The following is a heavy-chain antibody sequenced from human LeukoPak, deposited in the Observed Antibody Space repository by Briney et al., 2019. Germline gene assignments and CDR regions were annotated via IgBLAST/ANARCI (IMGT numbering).Heavy chain of an antibody. D-gene: IGHD3-22*01. CDR3: AKNYDSSGYYSYFDY. CDR1: GFTVSSNY. J-gene: IGHJ4*02. CDR2: IYSGGST. V-gene: IGHV3-53*05. Sequence: RSGGSLRLSCAASGFTVSSNYMSWVRQAPGKGLEWVSVIYSGGSTYYADSVKGRFTISRDNSKNTLYLQMNSLRAEDTAVYYCAKNYDSSGYYSYFDYWGQGTLVTVSS.